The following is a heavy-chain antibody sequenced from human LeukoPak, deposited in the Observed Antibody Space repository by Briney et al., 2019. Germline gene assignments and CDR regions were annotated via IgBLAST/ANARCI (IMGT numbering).Heavy chain of an antibody. J-gene: IGHJ4*02. D-gene: IGHD4-23*01. CDR3: ATEGLRWLDY. CDR2: IKQDGSEK. V-gene: IGHV3-7*01. Sequence: GGSLRLSCAASGFTFSSYWMSWVRQAPGKGLEWVANIKQDGSEKYYVDSVKGRFTISRGNAKNSLYLQMNSLRGEDTAVYYCATEGLRWLDYWGQGTLVTVSS. CDR1: GFTFSSYW.